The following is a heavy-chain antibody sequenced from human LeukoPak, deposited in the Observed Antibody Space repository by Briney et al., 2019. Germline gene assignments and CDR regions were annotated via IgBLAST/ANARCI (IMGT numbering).Heavy chain of an antibody. D-gene: IGHD3-3*01. V-gene: IGHV1-58*01. CDR3: AARPSGYAGFDI. CDR1: GFTFSNSA. J-gene: IGHJ3*02. Sequence: GASVKVSCKTSGFTFSNSAVQWVRQTRGQRLGWIGWIVVGSRNTDYTQKFQERVTITRDMSTGTAYMELTSLTSEDTAVYYCAARPSGYAGFDIWGQGTMVTVSS. CDR2: IVVGSRNT.